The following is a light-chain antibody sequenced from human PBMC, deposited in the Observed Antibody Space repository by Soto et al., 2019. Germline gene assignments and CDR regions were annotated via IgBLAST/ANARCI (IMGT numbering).Light chain of an antibody. Sequence: VFTQPPITLSSSPEGRATLSCTASQSVSNNLAWYQQRPGQAPRLLIYGASTRATGIPARFSGSGSGTEFTLTISCLQPEDFATYTCQQSYSTTWTFGQGTKVDI. CDR2: GAS. J-gene: IGKJ1*01. CDR1: QSVSNN. CDR3: QQSYSTTWT. V-gene: IGKV3-15*01.